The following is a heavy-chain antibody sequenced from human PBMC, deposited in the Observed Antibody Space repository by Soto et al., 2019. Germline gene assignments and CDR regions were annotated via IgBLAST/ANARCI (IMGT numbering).Heavy chain of an antibody. V-gene: IGHV4-39*01. CDR3: ASISNYYGSGSPRYYFDY. Sequence: QLQLQESGPGLVKPSETLSLACTVSGGSISSSSYYWGWIRQPPGKGLEWIGSIYYSGSTYYNPSLKSRVTISADTSKNQFSLTLSSVTAADTAVYYCASISNYYGSGSPRYYFDYWGQGTLVTVSS. CDR2: IYYSGST. D-gene: IGHD3-10*01. J-gene: IGHJ4*02. CDR1: GGSISSSSYY.